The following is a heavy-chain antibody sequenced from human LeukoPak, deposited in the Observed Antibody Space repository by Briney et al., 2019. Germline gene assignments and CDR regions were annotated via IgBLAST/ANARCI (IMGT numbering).Heavy chain of an antibody. V-gene: IGHV3-30-3*01. CDR3: ARDSPHTSGYYYY. J-gene: IGHJ4*02. Sequence: GRSLRLSCAAPGFTFSSYAMHWVRQAPGKGLEWVAVISYDGSNKYYADSVKGRFTISRDNSKNTLYLQMNSLRAEDTAVYYCARDSPHTSGYYYYWGQGTLVTVSS. CDR2: ISYDGSNK. CDR1: GFTFSSYA. D-gene: IGHD3-22*01.